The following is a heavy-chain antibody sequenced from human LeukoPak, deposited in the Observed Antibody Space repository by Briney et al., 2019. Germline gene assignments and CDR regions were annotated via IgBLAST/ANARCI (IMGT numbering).Heavy chain of an antibody. Sequence: GGSLRLSCEGSGFTFSNYWMGWVRQAPGKGLQWVANIKTDGSEKYYVDSVKGRFTISRDNAKNSLYLQMNSLRAEDTAVYFCARRIREGYCSGGNCYSFGYWGQGALVTVSS. D-gene: IGHD2-15*01. CDR1: GFTFSNYW. CDR3: ARRIREGYCSGGNCYSFGY. J-gene: IGHJ4*02. CDR2: IKTDGSEK. V-gene: IGHV3-7*01.